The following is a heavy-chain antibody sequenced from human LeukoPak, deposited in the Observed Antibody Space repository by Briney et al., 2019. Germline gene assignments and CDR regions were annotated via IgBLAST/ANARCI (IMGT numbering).Heavy chain of an antibody. D-gene: IGHD3-3*01. CDR2: IIPILGIA. CDR1: GGTFSSYT. CDR3: AREYDFWSGYYPPYFDY. J-gene: IGHJ4*02. V-gene: IGHV1-69*04. Sequence: ASVKVSXKASGGTFSSYTISWVRQAPGQGLEWMGRIIPILGIANYAQKFQGRVTITADKSTSTAYMELSSLRSEDTAVYYCAREYDFWSGYYPPYFDYWGQGTLVTVSS.